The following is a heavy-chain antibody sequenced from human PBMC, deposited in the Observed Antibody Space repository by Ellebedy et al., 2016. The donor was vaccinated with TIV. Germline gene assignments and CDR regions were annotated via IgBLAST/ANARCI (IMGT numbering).Heavy chain of an antibody. D-gene: IGHD1-26*01. Sequence: AASVKVSCKASGYTFTSYGISWVRQAPGQRLEWMGWINAGNGNTKYSQKFQGRVTITRDTSASTAYMELSSLRSEDTAVYYCARAGVGVTFVLSAFDIWGQGTMVTVSS. CDR2: INAGNGNT. J-gene: IGHJ3*02. CDR3: ARAGVGVTFVLSAFDI. CDR1: GYTFTSYG. V-gene: IGHV1-3*01.